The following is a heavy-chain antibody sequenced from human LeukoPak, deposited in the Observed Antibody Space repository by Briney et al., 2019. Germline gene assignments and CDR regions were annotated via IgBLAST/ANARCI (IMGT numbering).Heavy chain of an antibody. D-gene: IGHD6-13*01. J-gene: IGHJ4*02. CDR1: GYTFTSYY. CDR3: ARMGQQLGGDYFDY. CDR2: INPSGGST. Sequence: ASVTVSCKASGYTFTSYYMHWVRQAHGQGIEWMGIINPSGGSTSYEQKFQGRVTMTRDTSTSTVYMELSSLRSEDTAVYYCARMGQQLGGDYFDYWGQGTLVTVSS. V-gene: IGHV1-46*03.